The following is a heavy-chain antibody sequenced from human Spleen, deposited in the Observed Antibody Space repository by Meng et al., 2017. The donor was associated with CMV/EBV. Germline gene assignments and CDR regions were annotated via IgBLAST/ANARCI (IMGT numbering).Heavy chain of an antibody. D-gene: IGHD1-26*01. CDR1: GYTFTSYG. Sequence: ASVKVSCKASGYTFTSYGISWVRQAPGQGLEWMGWISAYNGNTNYAQKLQDRVTMTTDTSTGTAYMELRSLRSDDAAVYYCARGTIVGLTTGWGQGTLVTVSS. CDR2: ISAYNGNT. V-gene: IGHV1-18*01. J-gene: IGHJ4*02. CDR3: ARGTIVGLTTG.